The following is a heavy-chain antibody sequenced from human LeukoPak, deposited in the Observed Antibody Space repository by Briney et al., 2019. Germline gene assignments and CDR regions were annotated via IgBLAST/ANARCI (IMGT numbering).Heavy chain of an antibody. D-gene: IGHD5-24*01. Sequence: SETPSLTCGVYGGSFSGYYWSWIRQPPGKGLEWIGEINPRGSTNYNPSLKSRVTLSADTSKNQFSLTLNSVTAADTAVYYCARRRLGYYFDYWGQGTLVTVSS. CDR1: GGSFSGYY. CDR3: ARRRLGYYFDY. J-gene: IGHJ4*02. V-gene: IGHV4-34*01. CDR2: INPRGST.